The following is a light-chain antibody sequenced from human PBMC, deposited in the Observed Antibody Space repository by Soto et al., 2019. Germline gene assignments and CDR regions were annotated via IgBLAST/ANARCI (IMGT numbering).Light chain of an antibody. V-gene: IGKV1-39*01. CDR1: QTIYTY. J-gene: IGKJ5*01. CDR2: AAS. Sequence: DIEMTQSPSSVSASVGDRVTITCRASQTIYTYLHWYQQKKGKAPKLLIYAASTLHSGVPSRFSGSSSGTDFNLTISSLHTEDFALYDCQQTYSIPITFGQGTRLEI. CDR3: QQTYSIPIT.